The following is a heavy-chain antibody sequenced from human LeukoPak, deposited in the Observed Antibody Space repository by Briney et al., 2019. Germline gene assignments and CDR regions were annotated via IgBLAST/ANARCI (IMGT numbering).Heavy chain of an antibody. J-gene: IGHJ4*02. CDR2: ISTSGNT. CDR3: ARDWAHHCSSTSCYGPFDY. Sequence: SETLSLTCTVSGDSISSYYWSWIRQPAGKGLEWIGRISTSGNTNYNPSLTSRVTMSVDTSKIQFSLKLTSVTAADTAVYFCARDWAHHCSSTSCYGPFDYWGQGTLVTVSS. V-gene: IGHV4-4*07. D-gene: IGHD2-2*01. CDR1: GDSISSYY.